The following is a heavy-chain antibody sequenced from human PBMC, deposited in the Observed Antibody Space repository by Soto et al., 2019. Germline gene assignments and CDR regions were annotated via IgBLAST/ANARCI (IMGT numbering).Heavy chain of an antibody. J-gene: IGHJ6*02. V-gene: IGHV3-23*01. CDR2: ISGSGGST. D-gene: IGHD3-3*01. CDR1: GFTFSSYA. CDR3: AKEDNYDFWSGYSPDYYYYGMDV. Sequence: GGSLRLSCAASGFTFSSYAMSWVRQAPGKGLEWVSAISGSGGSTYYADSVKGRFTISRDNSKNTLYLQMNSLRAEDTAVYYCAKEDNYDFWSGYSPDYYYYGMDVWGQGTTVTVSS.